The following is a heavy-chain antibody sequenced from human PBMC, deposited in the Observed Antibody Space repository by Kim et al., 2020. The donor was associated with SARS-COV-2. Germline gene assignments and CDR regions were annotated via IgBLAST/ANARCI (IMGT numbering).Heavy chain of an antibody. CDR2: IYSGGST. Sequence: GGSLRLSCAASGFTVSSNYMSWVRQAPGKGLEWVSVIYSGGSTYYADSVKGRLTISRHNSKNTLYLQMNSLRAEDTAVYYCAGGGGIRITMVRGVHSNDAFDIWGQGTMVTVSS. CDR3: AGGGGIRITMVRGVHSNDAFDI. V-gene: IGHV3-53*04. D-gene: IGHD3-10*01. J-gene: IGHJ3*02. CDR1: GFTVSSNY.